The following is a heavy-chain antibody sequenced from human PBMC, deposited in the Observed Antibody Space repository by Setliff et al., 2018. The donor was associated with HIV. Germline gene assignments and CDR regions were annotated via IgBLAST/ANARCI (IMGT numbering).Heavy chain of an antibody. CDR1: GGSISSGDYY. Sequence: SETLSLTCTVSGGSISSGDYYWSWVRQSPGKGLEWIGEVTHSGTTTYDPSLKSRITISVDTSKNQFSLKLSSVTAADTAVYYCARDLRITLFGGDVYYYYGMDVWGQGTTVTVSS. CDR3: ARDLRITLFGGDVYYYYGMDV. J-gene: IGHJ6*02. D-gene: IGHD3-3*01. V-gene: IGHV4-61*08. CDR2: VTHSGTT.